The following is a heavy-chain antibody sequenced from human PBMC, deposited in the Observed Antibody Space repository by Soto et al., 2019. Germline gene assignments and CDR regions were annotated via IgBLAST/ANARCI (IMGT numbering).Heavy chain of an antibody. CDR1: GYSFTSYW. J-gene: IGHJ6*02. Sequence: PGESLKISCKGSGYSFTSYWISWVRQMPGKGLEWMGRIDPSDSYTNYSPSFQGHVTISADKSISTAYLQWSSLKASDTAMYYCARRGGRVGKNDYYYGMDVWGQGTTVTVS. CDR3: ARRGGRVGKNDYYYGMDV. CDR2: IDPSDSYT. V-gene: IGHV5-10-1*01. D-gene: IGHD1-1*01.